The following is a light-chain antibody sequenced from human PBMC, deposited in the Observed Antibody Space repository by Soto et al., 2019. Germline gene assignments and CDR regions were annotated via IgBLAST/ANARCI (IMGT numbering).Light chain of an antibody. CDR2: DVS. V-gene: IGLV2-14*01. CDR3: SSYTSSSNTPVV. J-gene: IGLJ2*01. CDR1: SSNVGGYNS. Sequence: ALTQPASVSGSPGQSITLSCTGTSSNVGGYNSVSWYQQHPGKAPKLMIYDVSDRPSGVSNRFSGSKSGNTASLTISGLQAEDEADYYCSSYTSSSNTPVVFGGGTKLTVL.